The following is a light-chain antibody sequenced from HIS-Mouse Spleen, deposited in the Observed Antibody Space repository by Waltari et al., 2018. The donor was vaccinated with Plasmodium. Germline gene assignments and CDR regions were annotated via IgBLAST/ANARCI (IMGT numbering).Light chain of an antibody. Sequence: SYELTQPPSVSVSPGPTARITCSGDKLGAKYACWYQQKPGQSPVLVIYQDSKRPSGIPERFSGSNSGNTATLTISGTQAMDEADYYCQAWDSSTVVFGGGTKLTVL. J-gene: IGLJ2*01. V-gene: IGLV3-1*01. CDR3: QAWDSSTVV. CDR2: QDS. CDR1: KLGAKY.